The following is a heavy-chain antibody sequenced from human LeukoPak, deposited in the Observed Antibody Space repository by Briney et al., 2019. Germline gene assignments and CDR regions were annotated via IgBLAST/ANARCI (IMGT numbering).Heavy chain of an antibody. CDR3: ARDHEQQLHFDY. D-gene: IGHD6-13*01. Sequence: GGSLRLSCAASGFTFTSYSINWVRQAPGKGLEWVSSISSSSSYIYYADSVKGGFTISRDNAKNSLYLQMNSLRAEDTAVYYCARDHEQQLHFDYWGQGTLVTVSS. J-gene: IGHJ4*02. CDR2: ISSSSSYI. CDR1: GFTFTSYS. V-gene: IGHV3-21*01.